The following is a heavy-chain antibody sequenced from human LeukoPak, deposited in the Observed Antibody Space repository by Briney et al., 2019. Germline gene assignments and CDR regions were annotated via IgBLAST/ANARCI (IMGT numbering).Heavy chain of an antibody. J-gene: IGHJ4*02. CDR2: INWNGGST. Sequence: RTGGSLRLSCAASGFTFDDYGMSWVRQAPGKGLEWVSGINWNGGSTGYADSVKGRFTISRDNAKNSLYLQMNSLRAEDTAVYYCARDYFGSGYVDYWGQGTLVTVSS. CDR3: ARDYFGSGYVDY. D-gene: IGHD3-10*01. CDR1: GFTFDDYG. V-gene: IGHV3-20*04.